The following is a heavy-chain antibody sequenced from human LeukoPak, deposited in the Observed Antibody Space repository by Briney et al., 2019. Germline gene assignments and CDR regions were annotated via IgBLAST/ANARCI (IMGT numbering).Heavy chain of an antibody. D-gene: IGHD4-23*01. CDR2: IYYSGST. J-gene: IGHJ5*02. CDR3: ARDNGGSGLGWFDP. Sequence: SQTLSLTCTASGGSISSGGYYWSWIRQHPGKGLEWISYIYYSGSTYYNPSLKSRVTISVYTAKNQFSLKLSSVTAADTAVYYCARDNGGSGLGWFDPWGQGTLVTVSS. CDR1: GGSISSGGYY. V-gene: IGHV4-31*03.